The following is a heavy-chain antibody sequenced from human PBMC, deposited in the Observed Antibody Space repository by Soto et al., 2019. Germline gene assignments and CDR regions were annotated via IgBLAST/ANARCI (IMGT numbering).Heavy chain of an antibody. CDR2: ISSYGADT. D-gene: IGHD6-19*01. CDR3: VKEGYMRSDWYGQFDY. CDR1: GFTFNSYA. V-gene: IGHV3-64D*06. Sequence: EVQLVESGGTLVQPGGSLRRSCSASGFTFNSYAMHWVRQAPGKGLEFVSAISSYGADTYYADSVKGRFAISRDNSKNTLYLQMSSLRAEDTALYYCVKEGYMRSDWYGQFDYWGQGALVTVSS. J-gene: IGHJ4*02.